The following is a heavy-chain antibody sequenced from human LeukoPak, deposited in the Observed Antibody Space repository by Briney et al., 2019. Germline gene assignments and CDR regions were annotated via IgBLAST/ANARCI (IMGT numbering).Heavy chain of an antibody. J-gene: IGHJ4*02. CDR1: GGSISSYY. CDR2: IYTSGST. D-gene: IGHD5-12*01. V-gene: IGHV4-4*07. CDR3: ARHERPSGYSGGFDY. Sequence: SETLSLTCTVSGGSISSYYWSWIRQPAGKGLEWIGRIYTSGSTNYNPSLKSRVTISVDTSKNQFSLKLSSVTAADTAVYYCARHERPSGYSGGFDYWGQGTLVTVSS.